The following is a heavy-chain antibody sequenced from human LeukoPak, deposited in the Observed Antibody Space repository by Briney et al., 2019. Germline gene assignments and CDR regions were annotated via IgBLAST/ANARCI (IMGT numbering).Heavy chain of an antibody. CDR1: GGSISSSSYY. Sequence: SETLSLTCTVSGGSISSSSYYWGWIRQPPGKGLEWIGSIYYSGSTYYNPSLKSRVTISVDTSKNQFSLKLSSVTAADTAVYYCARHAREQWLVGPYYYYMDVWGKGTTVTISS. D-gene: IGHD6-19*01. CDR3: ARHAREQWLVGPYYYYMDV. V-gene: IGHV4-39*01. J-gene: IGHJ6*03. CDR2: IYYSGST.